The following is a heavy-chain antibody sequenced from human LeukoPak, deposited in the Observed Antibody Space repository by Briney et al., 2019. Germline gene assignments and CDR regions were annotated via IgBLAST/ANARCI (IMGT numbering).Heavy chain of an antibody. CDR2: INSDGSST. CDR3: ARGPTTDFWSGYYGY. V-gene: IGHV3-74*01. CDR1: GFTFSSYW. Sequence: GGSLRLSCAASGFTFSSYWMHWVRQAPGKGLVWVSRINSDGSSTSYADSVKGRFTISRDNAKNTLYLQMNSLRAEDTAVDYCARGPTTDFWSGYYGYWGQGTLVTVSS. D-gene: IGHD3-3*01. J-gene: IGHJ4*02.